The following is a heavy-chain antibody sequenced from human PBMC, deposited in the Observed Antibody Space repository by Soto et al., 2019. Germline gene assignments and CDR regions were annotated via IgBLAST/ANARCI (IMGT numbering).Heavy chain of an antibody. D-gene: IGHD3-22*01. CDR1: GFTFSSYG. J-gene: IGHJ6*02. CDR2: IWYDVSNK. CDR3: ARDPYYDSSGYSLYYYYYGMDV. Sequence: PGGSLRLACAASGFTFSSYGINWVRQVLGMGLVCVAVIWYDVSNKYYADSVKGRFTISRDNSNNTLYLQMNSLRAEDTVVYYCARDPYYDSSGYSLYYYYYGMDVWGQGT. V-gene: IGHV3-33*01.